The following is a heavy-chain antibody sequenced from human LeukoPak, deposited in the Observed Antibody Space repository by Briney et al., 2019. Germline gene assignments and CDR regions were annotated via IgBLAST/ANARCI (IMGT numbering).Heavy chain of an antibody. D-gene: IGHD3-10*01. CDR2: LSGSGTST. V-gene: IGHV3-23*01. Sequence: GGPLRLSCAASGFTFSSYAMSWVRQAPGKGLEWVSALSGSGTSTYHADSVKGRFTISRDNSKNTLYLQMNSLRAEDTAVYYCAKAALVRGVIIPYYYYSMDVWGQGTTVTVSS. J-gene: IGHJ6*02. CDR3: AKAALVRGVIIPYYYYSMDV. CDR1: GFTFSSYA.